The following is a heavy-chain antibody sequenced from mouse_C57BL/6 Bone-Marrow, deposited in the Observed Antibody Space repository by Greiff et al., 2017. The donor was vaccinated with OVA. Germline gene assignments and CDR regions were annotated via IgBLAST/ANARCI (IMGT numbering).Heavy chain of an antibody. CDR2: IYPGSGST. D-gene: IGHD3-2*02. J-gene: IGHJ4*01. Sequence: VQLQQPGAELVKPGASVKMSCKASGYTFTSYWITWVKQRPGQGLEWIGDIYPGSGSTNYNEKFKSKATLTVDTSSSTAYMQLSSLTSEDAAVYYCASTAQATFAMDYWGQGTSVTVSS. CDR3: ASTAQATFAMDY. V-gene: IGHV1-55*01. CDR1: GYTFTSYW.